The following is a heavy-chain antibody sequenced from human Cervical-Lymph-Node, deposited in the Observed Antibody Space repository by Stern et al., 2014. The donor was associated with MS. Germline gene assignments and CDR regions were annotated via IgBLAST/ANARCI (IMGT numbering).Heavy chain of an antibody. D-gene: IGHD1-14*01. J-gene: IGHJ6*02. V-gene: IGHV3-30*04. Sequence: VQLVESGGGVVQPGRSLRLSCTASGFTFRTYPLHWVRQAPGKGLEWVALTSYDGSQKSSVYSVQARFPVSRDTFRTLFYLKWASLRLEHTPVFFFAKIRRCTRTACGSYFIYAMDVWGQGTTVTVSS. CDR3: AKIRRCTRTACGSYFIYAMDV. CDR1: GFTFRTYP. CDR2: TSYDGSQK.